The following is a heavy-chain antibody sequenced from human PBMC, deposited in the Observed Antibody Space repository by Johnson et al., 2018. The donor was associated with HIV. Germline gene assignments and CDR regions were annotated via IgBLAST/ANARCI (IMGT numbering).Heavy chain of an antibody. Sequence: QVQLVESGGGLVRPGGSLRLSCAASGFTFSDYYMTWIRQAPGKGLECVSYISSSGRTIYYADSVKGRFTISRDNAKNSLYLQMNSLSAEDTAVYYCARELGIPSGWYRGAFDIWGQGTMVTVSS. D-gene: IGHD6-19*01. CDR2: ISSSGRTI. J-gene: IGHJ3*02. V-gene: IGHV3-11*04. CDR3: ARELGIPSGWYRGAFDI. CDR1: GFTFSDYY.